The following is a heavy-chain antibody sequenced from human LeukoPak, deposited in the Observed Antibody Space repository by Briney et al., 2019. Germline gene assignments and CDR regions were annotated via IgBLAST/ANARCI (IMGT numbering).Heavy chain of an antibody. J-gene: IGHJ4*02. CDR1: GFTFSDYY. CDR3: ARGETMVRGVHNY. Sequence: GSLRLSCAASGFTFSDYYMSWIRQAPGKGLEWVPYISSSGSTIYYADSVKGRFTISRDNARNSLYLQMNSLRAEDTAVYYCARGETMVRGVHNYWGQGTLVTVSS. V-gene: IGHV3-11*01. D-gene: IGHD3-10*01. CDR2: ISSSGSTI.